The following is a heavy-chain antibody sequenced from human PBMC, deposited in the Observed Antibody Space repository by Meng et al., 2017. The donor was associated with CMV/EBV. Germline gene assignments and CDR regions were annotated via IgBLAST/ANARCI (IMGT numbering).Heavy chain of an antibody. CDR3: ARAPGSSWYVALSGFDY. D-gene: IGHD6-13*01. Sequence: SISSSSYYWGWIRQPPGKGLEWIGSIYYSGSTYYNPSLKSRVTISVDTSKNQFSLKLSSVTAADTAVYYCARAPGSSWYVALSGFDYWGQGTLVTVSS. J-gene: IGHJ4*02. CDR2: IYYSGST. V-gene: IGHV4-39*07. CDR1: SISSSSYY.